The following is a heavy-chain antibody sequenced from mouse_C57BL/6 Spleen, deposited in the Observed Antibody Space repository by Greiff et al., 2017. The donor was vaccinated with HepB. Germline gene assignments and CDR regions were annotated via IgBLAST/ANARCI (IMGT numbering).Heavy chain of an antibody. CDR3: ASGELLTGKGPFDY. CDR1: GYTFTDYN. V-gene: IGHV1-22*01. CDR2: INPNNGGT. J-gene: IGHJ2*01. D-gene: IGHD4-1*01. Sequence: VQLQQPGPELVKPGASVKMSCKASGYTFTDYNMHWVKQSHGKSLEWIGYINPNNGGTSYNQKFKGKATLTVNKSSSTAYMELRSLTSDDSAVYYCASGELLTGKGPFDYWGQGTTLTVSS.